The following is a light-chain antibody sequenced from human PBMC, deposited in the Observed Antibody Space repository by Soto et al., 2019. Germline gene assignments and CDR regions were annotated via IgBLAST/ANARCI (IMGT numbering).Light chain of an antibody. Sequence: DIVLTQSPGTLSLSPGEAATLSCRASQSISNNYLAWYQQQPGQAPRLVIHGASSRATDIPDRFSGSGSGTDFTLTISRLETEDFAVYYCQQYVTSPYTFGQGTKLEI. CDR1: QSISNNY. V-gene: IGKV3-20*01. J-gene: IGKJ2*01. CDR3: QQYVTSPYT. CDR2: GAS.